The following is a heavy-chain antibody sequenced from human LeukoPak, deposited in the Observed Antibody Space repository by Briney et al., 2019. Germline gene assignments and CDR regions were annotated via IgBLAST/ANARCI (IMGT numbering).Heavy chain of an antibody. Sequence: GGSLRLSCAASGFTVSSKYVNWVRQAPGKGLEWVSVIYTGGSTYYADSVKGQFTISRDNSKNTVYLQMNSLKAEDTAMYYCAREGGTFAYYFDDWGQGTLVTVSS. CDR2: IYTGGST. V-gene: IGHV3-66*02. D-gene: IGHD2/OR15-2a*01. CDR3: AREGGTFAYYFDD. J-gene: IGHJ4*02. CDR1: GFTVSSKY.